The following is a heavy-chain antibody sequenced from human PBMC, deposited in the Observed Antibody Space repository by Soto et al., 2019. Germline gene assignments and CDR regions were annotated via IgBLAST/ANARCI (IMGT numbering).Heavy chain of an antibody. CDR1: GYSFITYW. CDR3: TRSSGTYRYYSAS. CDR2: IYPGDSDT. V-gene: IGHV5-51*01. J-gene: IGHJ4*02. Sequence: GESLKISCKGSGYSFITYWIAWVRQMPGKGLEWMGIIYPGDSDTRYSPSFEGQVTISADKSISTAYLQWSSLKASDTAMYYCTRSSGTYRYYSASWGQGTLVTVSS. D-gene: IGHD2-15*01.